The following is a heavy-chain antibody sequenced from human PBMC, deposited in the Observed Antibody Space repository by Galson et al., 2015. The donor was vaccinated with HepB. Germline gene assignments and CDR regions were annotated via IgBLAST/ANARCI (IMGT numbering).Heavy chain of an antibody. CDR2: INAGNGNT. CDR3: ARACITGTTGCWILVY. CDR1: GYTFTSYA. J-gene: IGHJ4*02. D-gene: IGHD1-7*01. V-gene: IGHV1-3*01. Sequence: SVKVSCKASGYTFTSYAMHWVRQAPGQRLEWMGWINAGNGNTKYSQKFQGRVTITRDTSASTAYMELSSLRSEDTAVYYCARACITGTTGCWILVYWGQGTLVTVSS.